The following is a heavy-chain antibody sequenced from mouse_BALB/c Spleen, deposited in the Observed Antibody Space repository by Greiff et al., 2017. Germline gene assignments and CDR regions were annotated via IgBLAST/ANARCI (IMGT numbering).Heavy chain of an antibody. CDR2: IYYSGTI. J-gene: IGHJ2*01. Sequence: EVQLQESGPGLVKPSQTVSLTCTVTGISITTGNYRWSWIRQFPGNKLEWIGYIYYSGTITYNPSLTSRTTITRDTSKNQFFLEMNSLTAEDTATYYCARENYGSSYEFDYWGQGTTLTVSS. CDR1: GISITTGNYR. V-gene: IGHV3-5*02. CDR3: ARENYGSSYEFDY. D-gene: IGHD1-1*01.